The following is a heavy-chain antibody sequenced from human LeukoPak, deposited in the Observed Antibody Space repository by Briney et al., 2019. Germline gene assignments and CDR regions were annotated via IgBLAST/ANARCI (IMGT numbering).Heavy chain of an antibody. CDR2: IYSSGST. D-gene: IGHD1-26*01. CDR1: GGSFSGYY. V-gene: IGHV4-59*01. Sequence: SETLSLTCAVYGGSFSGYYWSWIRQPPGKGLEWIAYIYSSGSTNYNPSLKSRVTISLDTSKHQFSLKLSSVTAADTAVYYCARGLRSHESPSFFDFWGQGTLVSVSS. J-gene: IGHJ4*02. CDR3: ARGLRSHESPSFFDF.